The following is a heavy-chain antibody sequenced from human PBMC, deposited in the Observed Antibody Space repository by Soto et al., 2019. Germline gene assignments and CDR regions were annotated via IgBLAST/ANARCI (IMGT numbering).Heavy chain of an antibody. D-gene: IGHD1-26*01. CDR2: ISGSGGSM. Sequence: EVQLLESGGGLVQPGGSLRLSCAASGFTFSSHAMRWVRQAPGKGLEWVSAISGSGGSMYYADSVKGRFTISRDNSKNTLYLQMNSLRAEDTAVYYCARRGSGSYYDYWGQGTLVTVSS. CDR3: ARRGSGSYYDY. CDR1: GFTFSSHA. J-gene: IGHJ4*02. V-gene: IGHV3-23*01.